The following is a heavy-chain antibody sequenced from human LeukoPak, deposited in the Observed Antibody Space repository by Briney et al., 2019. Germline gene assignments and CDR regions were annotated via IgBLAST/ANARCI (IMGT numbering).Heavy chain of an antibody. D-gene: IGHD6-13*01. CDR2: IRSKAYGGTT. J-gene: IGHJ4*02. CDR3: TRGGSSWYWLDY. V-gene: IGHV3-49*04. Sequence: GGSLRLSCTASGLTFGDYAMSWVRQAPGKGLEWVGFIRSKAYGGTTEYAASVKGRFTISRDDSKSIAYLQMNSLKTEDTAVYYCTRGGSSWYWLDYWGQGTLVTVSS. CDR1: GLTFGDYA.